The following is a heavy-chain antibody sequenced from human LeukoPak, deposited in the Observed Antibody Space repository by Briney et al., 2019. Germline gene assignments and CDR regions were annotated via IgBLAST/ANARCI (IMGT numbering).Heavy chain of an antibody. CDR1: GFTFDDYA. CDR2: ITWNSGSI. D-gene: IGHD3-10*01. Sequence: GGSLRLSCEVSGFTFDDYAMHWVRQVPGKGLEWVSGITWNSGSIDYADSVKGRFTISRDNAKNSLYLQMNSLRAEDTALYYCAKGRARSSGSPLDFDYWGQGTLVTVSS. V-gene: IGHV3-9*01. CDR3: AKGRARSSGSPLDFDY. J-gene: IGHJ4*02.